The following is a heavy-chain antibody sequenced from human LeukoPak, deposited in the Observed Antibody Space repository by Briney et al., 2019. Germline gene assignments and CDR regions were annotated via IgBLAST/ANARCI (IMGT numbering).Heavy chain of an antibody. Sequence: SETLSLTCTVSGGSISSYYWSWIRQPPGKGLEWIGYISYSGSTNYNPSLKSRVPISVDTAKNQFSLKLSSVTAADTAVYYCARRESGYPFDSWGQGTLVTVSS. D-gene: IGHD5-12*01. J-gene: IGHJ4*02. CDR3: ARRESGYPFDS. CDR2: ISYSGST. V-gene: IGHV4-59*08. CDR1: GGSISSYY.